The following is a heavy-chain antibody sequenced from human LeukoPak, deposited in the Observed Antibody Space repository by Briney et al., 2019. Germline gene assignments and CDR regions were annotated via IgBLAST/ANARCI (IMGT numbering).Heavy chain of an antibody. CDR2: MSGSGGSGT. Sequence: PGGSLRLSCAASGFTFSTFAMSWVGQAPGKGLERVSVMSGSGGSGTYYADSVEGQFTISRDNSKNTLFLEMNSLRAEDTALYYCAKGYYGGSATHFDSWGQGIVVTVSS. CDR1: GFTFSTFA. CDR3: AKGYYGGSATHFDS. J-gene: IGHJ4*02. D-gene: IGHD4-23*01. V-gene: IGHV3-23*01.